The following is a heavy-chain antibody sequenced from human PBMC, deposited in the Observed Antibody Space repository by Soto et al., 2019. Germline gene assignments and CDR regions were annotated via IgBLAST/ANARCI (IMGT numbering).Heavy chain of an antibody. CDR3: ANKVNSGPGSQYFDY. Sequence: PGGSLRLSCAASGFTFSSYSMSWVRQAPGKGLEWVSGFRTSGDGGTTYYADSVKGRFTISRDNSKNMLFLQMNSLRAEDTAIYYCANKVNSGPGSQYFDYWGQGTLVTVSS. V-gene: IGHV3-23*01. CDR1: GFTFSSYS. J-gene: IGHJ4*02. D-gene: IGHD3-10*01. CDR2: FRTSGDGGTT.